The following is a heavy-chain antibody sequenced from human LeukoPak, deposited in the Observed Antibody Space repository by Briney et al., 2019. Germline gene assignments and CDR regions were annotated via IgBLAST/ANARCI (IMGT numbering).Heavy chain of an antibody. J-gene: IGHJ3*02. CDR2: IKSKTDGGTT. CDR3: TTYRVGAWRAFDI. CDR1: GFTFSNAW. V-gene: IGHV3-15*01. D-gene: IGHD3-16*01. Sequence: GGSLRPSCAASGFTFSNAWMSWVLQAPGKGLEWVGRIKSKTDGGTTDYAAPVKGRFTISRDDSKNTLYLQMNSLKTEDTAVYYCTTYRVGAWRAFDIWGQGTMVTVSS.